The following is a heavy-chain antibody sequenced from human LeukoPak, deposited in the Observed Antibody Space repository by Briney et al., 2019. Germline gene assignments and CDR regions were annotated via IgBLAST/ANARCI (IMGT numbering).Heavy chain of an antibody. V-gene: IGHV4-59*01. CDR2: IYYSGST. Sequence: PETLSLTCTVSGGSISSYYWSWIRQPPGKGLEWIGYIYYSGSTNYNPSLTSRVTISVDTSKNQFSLKLSSVTAADTAVYYCARGWITDFWSGYQPNDAFEIWGQGTMVTVSS. J-gene: IGHJ3*02. D-gene: IGHD3-3*01. CDR3: ARGWITDFWSGYQPNDAFEI. CDR1: GGSISSYY.